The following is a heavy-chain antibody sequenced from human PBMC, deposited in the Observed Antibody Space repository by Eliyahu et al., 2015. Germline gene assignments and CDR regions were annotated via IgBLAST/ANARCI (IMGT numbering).Heavy chain of an antibody. J-gene: IGHJ4*02. CDR3: ARHCSGGRCYSGAYDF. CDR2: ISTTSDYI. D-gene: IGHD2-15*01. V-gene: IGHV3-21*02. Sequence: EVQLVESGGGLVKPGGSLRLSXLVXDFXFSLYSMSWVRQAPGKGLEWVSSISTTSDYIYYLDSVKGRFTISRDNAKNSLSLRMNSLRAEDTAVYYCARHCSGGRCYSGAYDFWGQGTLVTVSS. CDR1: DFXFSLYS.